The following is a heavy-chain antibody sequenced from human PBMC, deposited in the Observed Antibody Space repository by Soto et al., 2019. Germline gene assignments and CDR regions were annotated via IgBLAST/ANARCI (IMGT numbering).Heavy chain of an antibody. CDR2: IYCNDDK. D-gene: IGHD6-6*01. CDR3: ATSRRSSGDAFDI. CDR1: GFSLTTSGVG. Sequence: QITLKESGPPLVKPTQTLTLTCTFSGFSLTTSGVGVGWIRRPPGKALEWLALIYCNDDKRYSPSLRSRLSITKDTSKTHVVLIMTNMDPVHTATYYCATSRRSSGDAFDIWGQGTTVTVSS. J-gene: IGHJ3*02. V-gene: IGHV2-5*01.